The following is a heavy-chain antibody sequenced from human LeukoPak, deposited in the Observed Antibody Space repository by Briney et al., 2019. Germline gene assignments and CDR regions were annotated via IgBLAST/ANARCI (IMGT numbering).Heavy chain of an antibody. D-gene: IGHD2-15*01. J-gene: IGHJ2*01. CDR1: GFTVSKDD. CDR3: TKEFCGSRAACAGGSYYDF. CDR2: IGVTGDT. Sequence: GGSLSLSCAASGFTVSKDDFHWVRQAPGKDLEWVAAIGVTGDTYYTDSVKGRFTISREDAANSLYLQMRSLGAGDTALYYCTKEFCGSRAACAGGSYYDFWGRGALVTVSS. V-gene: IGHV3-13*01.